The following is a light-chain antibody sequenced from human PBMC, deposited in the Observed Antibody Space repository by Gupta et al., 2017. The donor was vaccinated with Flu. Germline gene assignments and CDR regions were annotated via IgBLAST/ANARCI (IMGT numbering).Light chain of an antibody. Sequence: SSNIGARDVHWYQHLPGTAPKVLIYGNTNRPSGVPDRFSGSKSGTSASLAITGLQAEDEAAYYCQSYDSSLSGWVFGGGTMLTVL. V-gene: IGLV1-40*01. J-gene: IGLJ3*02. CDR1: SSNIGARD. CDR2: GNT. CDR3: QSYDSSLSGWV.